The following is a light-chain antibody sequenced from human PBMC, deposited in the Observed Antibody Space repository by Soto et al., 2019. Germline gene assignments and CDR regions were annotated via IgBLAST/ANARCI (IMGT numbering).Light chain of an antibody. J-gene: IGKJ4*01. Sequence: EIVMAQSPVTLSVSPGERATLSCRASQSVRSTYLAWYQQKPGQAPRLLIFGVSNRAAGIPARFGGSGSGTEFTLTISGLQSDEFAVYYCQQYGDWPLSFGGGTKVDLK. CDR3: QQYGDWPLS. CDR2: GVS. CDR1: QSVRSTY. V-gene: IGKV3-15*01.